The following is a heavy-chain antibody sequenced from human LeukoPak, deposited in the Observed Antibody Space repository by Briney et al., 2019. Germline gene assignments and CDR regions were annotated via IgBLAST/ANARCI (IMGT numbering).Heavy chain of an antibody. V-gene: IGHV1-69*04. CDR3: AREGVGAKPFDI. CDR1: GGTFSSYA. CDR2: IIPILGIA. D-gene: IGHD1-26*01. Sequence: GSSVKVSCKASGGTFSSYAISWVRQAPGQGLEWMGRIIPILGIANYAQKFQGRVTITADKSTSTAYMELSSLRSEDTAVYYCAREGVGAKPFDIWGQGTMVTVSS. J-gene: IGHJ3*02.